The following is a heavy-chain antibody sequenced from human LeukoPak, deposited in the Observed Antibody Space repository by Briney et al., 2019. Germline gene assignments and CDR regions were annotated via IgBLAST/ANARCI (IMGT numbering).Heavy chain of an antibody. CDR1: GGTFSSYG. V-gene: IGHV1-69*13. Sequence: SVKVSCKASGGTFSSYGISWVRQAPGQGLEWMGGIIPIFGTANYAQKFQGRVTITADETTSTAYMELSSLRSEDTAVYYCARANGDYSWSGGMDVWGQGTTVTVS. CDR2: IIPIFGTA. J-gene: IGHJ6*02. CDR3: ARANGDYSWSGGMDV. D-gene: IGHD4-17*01.